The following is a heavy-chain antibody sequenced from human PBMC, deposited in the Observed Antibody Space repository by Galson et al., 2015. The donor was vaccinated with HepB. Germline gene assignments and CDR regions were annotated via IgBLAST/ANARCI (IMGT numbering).Heavy chain of an antibody. D-gene: IGHD5-24*01. Sequence: SVRVSCEGSGYNFSNFSINWVRQAPGKGLEWMGWISPYTDYVNYGDKMQGRVIMTTDKSANTAYMELRNLTSDDTAVYYCARDTLPLIADGFYCAYWGQGTLVTVSS. CDR1: GYNFSNFS. J-gene: IGHJ4*02. CDR2: ISPYTDYV. V-gene: IGHV1-18*01. CDR3: ARDTLPLIADGFYCAY.